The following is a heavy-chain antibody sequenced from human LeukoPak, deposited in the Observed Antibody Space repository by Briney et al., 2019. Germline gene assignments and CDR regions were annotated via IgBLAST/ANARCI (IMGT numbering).Heavy chain of an antibody. Sequence: GGSLRLSCAASGFTFSSYAMSWVRQAPGKGLEWVSAISGSGGSTYYADSVKGRITISRDNSKNTLYLQMNSLRAEDTAVYYCAKGRGAGPSGYWYFDLWGRGTLVIVSS. CDR1: GFTFSSYA. V-gene: IGHV3-23*01. J-gene: IGHJ2*01. CDR3: AKGRGAGPSGYWYFDL. CDR2: ISGSGGST. D-gene: IGHD3-10*01.